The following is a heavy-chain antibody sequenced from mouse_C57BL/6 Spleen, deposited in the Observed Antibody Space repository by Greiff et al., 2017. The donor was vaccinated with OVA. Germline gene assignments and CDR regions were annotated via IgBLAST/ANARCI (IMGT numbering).Heavy chain of an antibody. Sequence: QVQLKESGAELMKPGASVKLSCKATGYTFTGYWIEWVKQRPGHGLEWIGEILPGSGITNYNEKFKGKATFTADTSSNTAYMQLSSLTTEDSAIYYCAVTGEDAMDYWGQGTSVTVSS. D-gene: IGHD4-1*01. V-gene: IGHV1-9*01. J-gene: IGHJ4*01. CDR2: ILPGSGIT. CDR1: GYTFTGYW. CDR3: AVTGEDAMDY.